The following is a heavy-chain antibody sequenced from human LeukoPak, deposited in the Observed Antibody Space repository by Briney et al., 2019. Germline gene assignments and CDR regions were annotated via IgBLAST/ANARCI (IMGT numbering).Heavy chain of an antibody. J-gene: IGHJ6*04. V-gene: IGHV1-3*01. Sequence: ASVTVSFKASGYTFTSYAMHWVRQAPGQRLEWMGWINAGNGNTKYSHKFQGRVTITRDTSASTAYKELSSLRSEDTAVYYCARVGEYTNYRGNYYYGMDVWGKGTTVTVSS. CDR3: ARVGEYTNYRGNYYYGMDV. CDR1: GYTFTSYA. D-gene: IGHD3-16*01. CDR2: INAGNGNT.